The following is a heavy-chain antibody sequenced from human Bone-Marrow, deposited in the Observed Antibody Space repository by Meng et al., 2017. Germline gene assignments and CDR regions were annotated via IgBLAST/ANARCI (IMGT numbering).Heavy chain of an antibody. Sequence: SVKVSCKASGGTFSSYAISWVRQAPGQGLEWMGGIIPIFGTANYAQKFQGRVTITTDESTSTAYMELSSLRSEDTAVYYCARDRSFDSSSWFLDYWGQGTRVTCYS. CDR1: GGTFSSYA. CDR2: IIPIFGTA. V-gene: IGHV1-69*05. CDR3: ARDRSFDSSSWFLDY. D-gene: IGHD6-13*01. J-gene: IGHJ4*02.